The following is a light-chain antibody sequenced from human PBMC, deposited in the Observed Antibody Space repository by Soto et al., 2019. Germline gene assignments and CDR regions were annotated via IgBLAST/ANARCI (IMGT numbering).Light chain of an antibody. J-gene: IGLJ1*01. Sequence: QSVLTQPPSVSAAPGQKVTISCSGSSSNIGNNYVSWYQQLPGTAPKLVIYDNNKRPSGIPDRFSGSKSGTSATLGITGLQTGDEADYYCGTWDNSLSVYVFGTGTKVTVL. V-gene: IGLV1-51*01. CDR3: GTWDNSLSVYV. CDR1: SSNIGNNY. CDR2: DNN.